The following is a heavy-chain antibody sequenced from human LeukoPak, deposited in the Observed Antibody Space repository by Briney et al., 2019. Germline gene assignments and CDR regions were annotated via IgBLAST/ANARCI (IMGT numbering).Heavy chain of an antibody. J-gene: IGHJ4*02. D-gene: IGHD1-26*01. Sequence: ASVKVSCKASGYTFSGHYMHWVRQAPGQGLEWMGWINPNSGVTNYAQRFQGRVTMTRDTSISTAYMELRRLRSDDTAVYYCARDQEWELPDYWGQGTLVTVSS. CDR2: INPNSGVT. CDR1: GYTFSGHY. V-gene: IGHV1-2*02. CDR3: ARDQEWELPDY.